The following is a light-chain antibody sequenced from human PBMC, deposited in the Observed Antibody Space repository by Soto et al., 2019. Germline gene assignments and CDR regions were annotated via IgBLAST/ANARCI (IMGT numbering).Light chain of an antibody. CDR1: TGAVTSGNY. CDR3: VLYYGGASV. Sequence: QAVVTQEPSLTASPGGTVTLTCASSTGAVTSGNYPNWLQQKPGQAPRALIYGASNRHSWTPARFSGSLLGGKAALTLSGVQPEDEAEYYCVLYYGGASVFGGGTKLTVL. J-gene: IGLJ2*01. CDR2: GAS. V-gene: IGLV7-43*01.